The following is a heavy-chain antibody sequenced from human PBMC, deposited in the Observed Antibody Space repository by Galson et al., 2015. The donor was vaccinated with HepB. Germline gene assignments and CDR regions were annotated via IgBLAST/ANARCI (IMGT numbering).Heavy chain of an antibody. J-gene: IGHJ4*02. Sequence: SVKVSCKASGYTFTSYGISWVRQAPGQGLEWMGWISAYNGNTNYAQKLQGRVTMTTDTSTSTAYMELRSLRSDDTAVYYCARRAAELRYFDWLSWGYFDYWGQGTLVTVSS. CDR2: ISAYNGNT. D-gene: IGHD3-9*01. V-gene: IGHV1-18*01. CDR1: GYTFTSYG. CDR3: ARRAAELRYFDWLSWGYFDY.